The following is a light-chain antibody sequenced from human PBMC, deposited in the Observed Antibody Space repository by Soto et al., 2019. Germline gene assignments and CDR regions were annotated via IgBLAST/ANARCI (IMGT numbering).Light chain of an antibody. Sequence: QSFLTQPPSVSADPGQKVTISCSGSSSNIGGNSVSWYQQLPGTAPKLLIYDDNKRPSGIPDRFSGSKSGTSATLGITGFQTGDEADYYCGSWDSSLSAYVFGTGTKVTVL. J-gene: IGLJ1*01. CDR1: SSNIGGNS. CDR2: DDN. V-gene: IGLV1-51*01. CDR3: GSWDSSLSAYV.